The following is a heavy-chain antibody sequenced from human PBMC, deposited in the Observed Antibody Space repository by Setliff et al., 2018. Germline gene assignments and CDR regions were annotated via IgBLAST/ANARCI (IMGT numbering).Heavy chain of an antibody. V-gene: IGHV4-59*02. J-gene: IGHJ1*01. D-gene: IGHD1-1*01. CDR1: GASVSSHY. Sequence: AETLSLTCNVSGASVSSHYWDWIRQPPGKGLVWIGFISYSGFTTYNVSLNSRVSISVDTSKIQLSLTLSSVTAADTAVYYCVRGGYSEYFQDWGRGALVTVSS. CDR2: ISYSGFT. CDR3: VRGGYSEYFQD.